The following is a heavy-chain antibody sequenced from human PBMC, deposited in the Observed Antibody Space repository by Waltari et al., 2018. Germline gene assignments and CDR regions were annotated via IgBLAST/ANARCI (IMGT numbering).Heavy chain of an antibody. Sequence: QVQLVQSGAEVKKPGSSVKVSCKASGYTFTSYAMHWVRQAPGQRLEWMGWINASTGNPTDAKGVTGRFVFSLDTSFSTAYLQISSLKAEDTAVYYCARDRGNSDFDYWGQGTLVTVSS. CDR2: INASTGNP. D-gene: IGHD2-21*02. V-gene: IGHV7-4-1*02. CDR1: GYTFTSYA. J-gene: IGHJ4*02. CDR3: ARDRGNSDFDY.